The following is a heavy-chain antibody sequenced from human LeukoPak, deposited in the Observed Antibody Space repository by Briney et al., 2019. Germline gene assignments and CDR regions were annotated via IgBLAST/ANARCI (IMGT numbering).Heavy chain of an antibody. CDR2: IIPIFGSA. J-gene: IGHJ4*02. Sequence: SVKVSFKATGYTFTSYGSNWVRQAPGQGLEWMGGIIPIFGSANYAQTLQGRVTITADKSTSTAYMELSSLRSEDTAVYYCARGAADYDILTGLGIYYFDYWGQGTLVTVSS. CDR1: GYTFTSYG. V-gene: IGHV1-69*06. D-gene: IGHD3-9*01. CDR3: ARGAADYDILTGLGIYYFDY.